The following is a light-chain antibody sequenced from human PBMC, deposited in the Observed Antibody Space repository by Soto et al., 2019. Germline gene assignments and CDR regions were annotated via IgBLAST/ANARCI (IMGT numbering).Light chain of an antibody. V-gene: IGLV2-8*01. J-gene: IGLJ1*01. Sequence: QSALTQPPSASGSPGQSVTISCTGTSSDVGGYNSVSWYQHHPGKAPKLMIYEVTKRPSGVPDRFSGSKSANTASLTVSGLQAEDEADYYCSSYAGSNNYVFGTGIKVTVL. CDR1: SSDVGGYNS. CDR2: EVT. CDR3: SSYAGSNNYV.